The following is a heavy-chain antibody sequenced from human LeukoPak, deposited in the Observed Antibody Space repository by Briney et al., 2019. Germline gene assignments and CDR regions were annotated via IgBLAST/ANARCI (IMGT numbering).Heavy chain of an antibody. D-gene: IGHD3-10*01. CDR3: ARDRYYYASGSYLVDY. CDR2: ISYDGSNK. CDR1: GITFSNSG. J-gene: IGHJ4*02. Sequence: GGSLRLSCEASGITFSNSGMHWVRQAPGKGLEWVAVISYDGSNKYYADSVKGRFTISRDNSKNTLYLQMNSLRAEDTAVYYCARDRYYYASGSYLVDYWGQGTLVTVSS. V-gene: IGHV3-30*19.